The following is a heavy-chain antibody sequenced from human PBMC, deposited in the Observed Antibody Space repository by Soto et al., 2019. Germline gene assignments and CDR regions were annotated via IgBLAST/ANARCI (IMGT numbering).Heavy chain of an antibody. J-gene: IGHJ4*02. CDR3: VRDSWWLFVS. CDR1: GFTFSSYG. V-gene: IGHV3-33*01. Sequence: QVQLVESGGGVVQPGRSLRLSCAASGFTFSSYGMHWVRQAPGKGLEWVAVIWYDGSNKYYADSVKGRFTLSRDDSKNKVFLQMNSLRAADTADYLCVRDSWWLFVSWGQGTLVAVS. CDR2: IWYDGSNK. D-gene: IGHD2-15*01.